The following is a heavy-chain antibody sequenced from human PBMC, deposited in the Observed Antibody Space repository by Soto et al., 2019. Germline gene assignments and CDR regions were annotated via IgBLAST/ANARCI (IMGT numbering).Heavy chain of an antibody. V-gene: IGHV3-23*01. D-gene: IGHD3-22*01. CDR3: ATMNGYFEY. CDR2: ITATGDRT. Sequence: GGSLRLSCADSGFRFSSYSMSSVRQTPGKGLEWVAAITATGDRTYYADSVTGRFTISRDNSKKTHYLQMTSLRAEDTAMYYCATMNGYFEYWGQGTPVTVSS. J-gene: IGHJ4*02. CDR1: GFRFSSYS.